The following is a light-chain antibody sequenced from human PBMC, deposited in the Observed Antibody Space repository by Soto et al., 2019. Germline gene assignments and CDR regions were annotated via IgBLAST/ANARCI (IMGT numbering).Light chain of an antibody. V-gene: IGKV3-20*01. J-gene: IGKJ1*01. CDR2: AAS. CDR1: QSVSSSY. CDR3: QHYKMYSPWT. Sequence: EIVLTPSPGTLSVSPGERANLSCRASQSVSSSYLAWFQQKPGQAPRLLIYAASSRATGIPDRFSGSGSGTDFTLTISRLEPDDFATYYCQHYKMYSPWTFGQGTKVDIK.